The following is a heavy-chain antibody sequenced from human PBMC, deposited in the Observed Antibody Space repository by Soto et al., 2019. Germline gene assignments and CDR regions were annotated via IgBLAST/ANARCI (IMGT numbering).Heavy chain of an antibody. Sequence: SETLSLTCTVSGGSISSGGYYWSWIRQHPGKGLEWIGYIYYSGSTYYNPSLKSRVTISVDTSKNQFSLKLSSVTAADTAVYYCARDPGYYDSSGYYRSDAFDIWGQGTMVT. CDR2: IYYSGST. CDR1: GGSISSGGYY. D-gene: IGHD3-22*01. CDR3: ARDPGYYDSSGYYRSDAFDI. J-gene: IGHJ3*02. V-gene: IGHV4-31*03.